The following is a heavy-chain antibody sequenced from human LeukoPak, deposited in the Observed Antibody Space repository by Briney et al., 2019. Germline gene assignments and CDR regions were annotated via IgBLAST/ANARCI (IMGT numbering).Heavy chain of an antibody. CDR1: GFTFSDYD. D-gene: IGHD6-13*01. Sequence: PGGTLRLSCAASGFTFSDYDMHWVRQAPGKGLEWVAVISYGGSNKYYADSVRGGVTISRDNSKNTQYLQMNSLRAEYTAVYYCARDVQSVDSSGWYFGGYFDYWGQGTLVTVSS. V-gene: IGHV3-30-3*01. CDR2: ISYGGSNK. CDR3: ARDVQSVDSSGWYFGGYFDY. J-gene: IGHJ4*02.